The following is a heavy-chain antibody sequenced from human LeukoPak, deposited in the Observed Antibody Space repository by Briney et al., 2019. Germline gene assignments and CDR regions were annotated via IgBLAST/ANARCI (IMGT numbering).Heavy chain of an antibody. Sequence: GGSLRLSCAASGFTFSDYYTSWIRQAPGKGLEWVSYISSSSSYTNYADSVKGRFTISRDNAKNSLYLQMNSLRAEDTAVYYCASLLWFGESSTDYWGQGTLVTVAS. D-gene: IGHD3-10*01. CDR3: ASLLWFGESSTDY. V-gene: IGHV3-11*06. CDR2: ISSSSSYT. CDR1: GFTFSDYY. J-gene: IGHJ4*02.